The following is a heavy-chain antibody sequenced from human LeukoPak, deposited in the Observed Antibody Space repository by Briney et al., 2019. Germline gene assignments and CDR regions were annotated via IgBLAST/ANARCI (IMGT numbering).Heavy chain of an antibody. V-gene: IGHV4-61*01. D-gene: IGHD1-7*01. Sequence: SETLSLTCTVSGGSVSSGSYYWIWIRQPPGKGLEWIGYIYYSGSTNYNPSLKSRVTISVDSSKNQFSLKLRSVTAADTAVYYGARVPGGGTAANWGQGTMVTVSS. J-gene: IGHJ3*01. CDR2: IYYSGST. CDR3: ARVPGGGTAAN. CDR1: GGSVSSGSYY.